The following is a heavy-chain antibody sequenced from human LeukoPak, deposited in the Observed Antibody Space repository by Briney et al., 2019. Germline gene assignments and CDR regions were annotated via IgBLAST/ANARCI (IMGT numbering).Heavy chain of an antibody. J-gene: IGHJ4*02. V-gene: IGHV1-2*02. CDR2: INPNSGGT. CDR1: GYTFTSYG. D-gene: IGHD6-19*01. CDR3: ARVTAVAGTEFDY. Sequence: ASVKVSCKASGYTFTSYGISWVRQAPGQGLEWMGWINPNSGGTNYAQKFQGRVTMTRDTSISTAYMELSRLRSDDTAVYYCARVTAVAGTEFDYWGQGTLVTVSS.